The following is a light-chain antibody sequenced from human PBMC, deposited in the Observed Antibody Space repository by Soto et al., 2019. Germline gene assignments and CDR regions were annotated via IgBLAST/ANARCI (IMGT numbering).Light chain of an antibody. Sequence: EIVLTQSPGTLSLSPGERATLSCRASEFLSSSYLVWYQQKPGQAPRLLIYAASRRATGIPDRFSGSGSATEYTLTINILEPEDFAVYYCQQQGTFGQGTKLEIK. CDR2: AAS. J-gene: IGKJ2*01. CDR3: QQQGT. CDR1: EFLSSSY. V-gene: IGKV3-20*01.